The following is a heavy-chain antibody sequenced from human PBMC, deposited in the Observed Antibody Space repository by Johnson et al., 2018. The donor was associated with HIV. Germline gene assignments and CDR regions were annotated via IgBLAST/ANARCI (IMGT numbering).Heavy chain of an antibody. D-gene: IGHD3-22*01. J-gene: IGHJ3*02. CDR2: ISWNRGSI. CDR3: ERVTRVGYSSAYVDAFDM. V-gene: IGHV3-9*01. Sequence: VQLVESGGGLVQPGRSLRLSCVASGFTFDDYAMHWVRQAPGKGLEWVSGISWNRGSIGYVDSVKGRFTISRDNAKQSLYLQMNRLRAEDTALDYCERVTRVGYSSAYVDAFDMWGQGTMVTVSS. CDR1: GFTFDDYA.